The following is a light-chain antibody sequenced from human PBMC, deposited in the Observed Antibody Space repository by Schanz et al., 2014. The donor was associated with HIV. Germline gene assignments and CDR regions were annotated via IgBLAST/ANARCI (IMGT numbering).Light chain of an antibody. Sequence: DIQMTQSPSSQSASVGDRVTITCRASQDIGNDLGWYQQKPGQAPKRLIYAASKLQSGVPSRFIGSGSGTEFTLTISSLQPDDFATYYCQQHYNYPRTFGQGTKVEMK. J-gene: IGKJ1*01. CDR3: QQHYNYPRT. V-gene: IGKV1-17*01. CDR2: AAS. CDR1: QDIGND.